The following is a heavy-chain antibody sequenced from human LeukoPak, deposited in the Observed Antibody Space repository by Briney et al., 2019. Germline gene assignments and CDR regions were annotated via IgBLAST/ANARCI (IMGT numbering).Heavy chain of an antibody. V-gene: IGHV4-30-4*08. CDR1: GGSISSGDYY. Sequence: PSQTLSLTCTVSGGSISSGDYYWSWICQTPGKGLEWIRYIYYSGSIYYNPSFKSRATISVDTSKNQFSLKLSSVTAADTAVYYCARGRGAYYYDSSASSGMDVWGKGTTVTVSS. CDR2: IYYSGSI. J-gene: IGHJ6*04. CDR3: ARGRGAYYYDSSASSGMDV. D-gene: IGHD3-22*01.